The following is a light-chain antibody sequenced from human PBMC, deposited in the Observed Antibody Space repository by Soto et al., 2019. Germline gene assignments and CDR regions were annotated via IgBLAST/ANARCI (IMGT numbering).Light chain of an antibody. CDR1: SSDVGVYNY. CDR3: QSYDSSLSGSV. J-gene: IGLJ3*02. Sequence: QSALTQPPSASGSPGQSVTISCTGSSSDVGVYNYVSWYKQHPGKAPKLVIYEVTRRPSDVPDRFSGSKSGNTASLTVSGLQTEDEADYYCQSYDSSLSGSVFGGGTKVTVL. CDR2: EVT. V-gene: IGLV2-8*01.